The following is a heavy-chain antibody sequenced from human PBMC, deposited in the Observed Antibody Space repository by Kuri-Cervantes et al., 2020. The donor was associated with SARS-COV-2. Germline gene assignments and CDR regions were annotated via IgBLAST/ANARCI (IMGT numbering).Heavy chain of an antibody. CDR1: GFTVTSNR. V-gene: IGHV3-66*01. CDR3: ARDPGSWGAMDV. Sequence: GESLKISCAASGFTVTSNRMSWVRQAPGKGLEWLSVIHSGGNTFSAGSVRGRFTISRDSYNNILFLQMDSLRVEDTALYYCARDPGSWGAMDVWGHGTMVTVSS. D-gene: IGHD3-16*01. CDR2: IHSGGNT. J-gene: IGHJ3*01.